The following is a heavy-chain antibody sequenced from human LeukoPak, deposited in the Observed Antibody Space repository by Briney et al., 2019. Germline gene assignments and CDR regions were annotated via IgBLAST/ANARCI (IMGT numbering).Heavy chain of an antibody. CDR3: ARDLEGYHYGSGNYPQ. V-gene: IGHV1-2*02. CDR1: GYTFTGYY. Sequence: ASVKVSCKASGYTFTGYYIHWVRQAPGQGLEWMGLINPNSGGTKYQGRVTMTRDTSISTAYMELSSLRSDDTAVYYCARDLEGYHYGSGNYPQWGQGTLVTVSS. J-gene: IGHJ4*02. D-gene: IGHD3-10*01. CDR2: INPNSGGT.